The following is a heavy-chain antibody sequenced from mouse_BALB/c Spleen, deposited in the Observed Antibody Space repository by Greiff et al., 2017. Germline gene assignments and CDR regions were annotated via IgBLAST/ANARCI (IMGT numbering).Heavy chain of an antibody. CDR1: GFTFSSYA. J-gene: IGHJ3*01. V-gene: IGHV5-6-5*01. CDR2: ISSGGST. CDR3: ARGENYYGSSPFAY. D-gene: IGHD1-1*01. Sequence: EVMLVESGGGLVKPGGSLKLSCAASGFTFSSYAMSWVRQTPEKRLEWVASISSGGSTYYPDSVKGRFTISRDNARNILYLQMSSLRSEDTAMYYCARGENYYGSSPFAYWGQGTLVTVSA.